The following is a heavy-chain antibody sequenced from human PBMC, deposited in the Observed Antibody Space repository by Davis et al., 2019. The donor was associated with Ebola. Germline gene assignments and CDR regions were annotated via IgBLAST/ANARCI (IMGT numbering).Heavy chain of an antibody. CDR2: IYYSGST. Sequence: SETLSLTCTVSGGSISSYYWSWIRQPPGKGLEWIGYIYYSGSTYYNPSLKSRVTISVDTSKNQFTLKLSSVTAADTAVYYCARGPVGHYYDSSGYYSVPRYFDYWGQGTLVTVSS. CDR3: ARGPVGHYYDSSGYYSVPRYFDY. V-gene: IGHV4-59*12. CDR1: GGSISSYY. J-gene: IGHJ4*02. D-gene: IGHD3-22*01.